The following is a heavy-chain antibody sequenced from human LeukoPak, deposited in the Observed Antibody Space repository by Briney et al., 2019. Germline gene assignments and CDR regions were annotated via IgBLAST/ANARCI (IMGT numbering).Heavy chain of an antibody. V-gene: IGHV4-39*07. J-gene: IGHJ4*02. CDR1: GGSISSSSYY. CDR3: ARGLIVSAVAGPYYFDY. D-gene: IGHD6-19*01. CDR2: IYYSGST. Sequence: SETLSLTCTVSGGSISSSSYYWGWIRQPPGKGLEWIGSIYYSGSTYYNPSLKSRVTISVDTSKNQFSLKLSSVTAADTAVYYCARGLIVSAVAGPYYFDYWGQGTLVSVSS.